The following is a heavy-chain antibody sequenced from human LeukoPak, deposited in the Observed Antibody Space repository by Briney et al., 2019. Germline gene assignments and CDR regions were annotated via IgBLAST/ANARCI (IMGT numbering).Heavy chain of an antibody. CDR2: INPNSGGT. CDR1: GYTFTGYY. V-gene: IGHV1-2*02. CDR3: ARRYYYDSSGYLVFDI. J-gene: IGHJ3*02. Sequence: ASVKVSCKASGYTFTGYYMHWVRQAPGQGLEWMGWINPNSGGTNYAQKFQGRVTMTRDTSISTAYMELSRLRSDDTAVYYCARRYYYDSSGYLVFDIWGQGTMVTVSS. D-gene: IGHD3-22*01.